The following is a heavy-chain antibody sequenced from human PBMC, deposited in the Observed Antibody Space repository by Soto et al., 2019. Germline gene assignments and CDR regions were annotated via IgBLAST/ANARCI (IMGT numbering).Heavy chain of an antibody. CDR2: IIPTLDFT. J-gene: IGHJ4*02. CDR3: ARDLPPVDY. CDR1: GGTFSRYT. Sequence: SVKVSCKASGGTFSRYTISWVRQAPGQGLEWMARIIPTLDFTNSAQKFQGRVTMTTDTSTSTAYMELRSLRSDDTAVYYCARDLPPVDYWGQGTLVTVSS. V-gene: IGHV1-69*04.